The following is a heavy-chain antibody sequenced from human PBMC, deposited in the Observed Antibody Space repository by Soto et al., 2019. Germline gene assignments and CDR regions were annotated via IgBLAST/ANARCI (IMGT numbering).Heavy chain of an antibody. CDR1: GYSFTSYW. Sequence: PGASLKISCKGSGYSFTSYWIGWVRQMPGKGLEWMGIIYPGDSDTRYSPSFQGQVTISADKSISTAYLQWSSLKASDTATYYCARRNRFGETTDYYYYGMDVWGQGTTVTVSS. D-gene: IGHD3-10*01. V-gene: IGHV5-51*01. CDR3: ARRNRFGETTDYYYYGMDV. CDR2: IYPGDSDT. J-gene: IGHJ6*02.